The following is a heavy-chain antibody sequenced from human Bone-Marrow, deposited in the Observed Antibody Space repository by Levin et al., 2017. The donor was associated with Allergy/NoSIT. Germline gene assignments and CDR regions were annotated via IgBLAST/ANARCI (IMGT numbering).Heavy chain of an antibody. V-gene: IGHV3-21*01. CDR1: GFDFRSYT. J-gene: IGHJ4*02. CDR3: ARDFFSSTWPKPFDY. CDR2: ITGSSSYL. Sequence: GGSLRLYCVASGFDFRSYTLNWVRQAPGKGLEWVSSITGSSSYLYYADSVKGRFTISRDNTKNTLYLDMNDLRAEDTAVYYCARDFFSSTWPKPFDYWGRGTLVTVS. D-gene: IGHD6-13*01.